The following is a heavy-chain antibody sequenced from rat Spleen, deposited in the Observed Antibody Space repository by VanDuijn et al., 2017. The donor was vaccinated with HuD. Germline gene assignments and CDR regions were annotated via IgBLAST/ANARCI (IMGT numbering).Heavy chain of an antibody. Sequence: EVQLVESGGGLVQPGRSLKLSCAASGFTFSDYYMAWVRQAPKKGLEWVATISYDGSRTYYRDSVKGRFTISRDNAKSTLYLQMDSLRSEDTATYYCARHNSGYGVMDAWGQGASVTVSS. J-gene: IGHJ4*01. CDR3: ARHNSGYGVMDA. D-gene: IGHD4-3*01. CDR2: ISYDGSRT. CDR1: GFTFSDYY. V-gene: IGHV5-7*01.